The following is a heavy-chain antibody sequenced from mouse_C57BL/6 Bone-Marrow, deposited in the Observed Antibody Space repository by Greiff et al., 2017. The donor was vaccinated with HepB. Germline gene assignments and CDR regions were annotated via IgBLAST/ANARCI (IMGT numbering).Heavy chain of an antibody. V-gene: IGHV14-4*01. D-gene: IGHD1-1*01. CDR1: GFNIKDDY. CDR3: TTDYGRDYAMDY. CDR2: IDPENGDT. J-gene: IGHJ4*01. Sequence: VQLQQSGAELVRPGASVKLSCTASGFNIKDDYMHWVKQRPEQGLEWIGWIDPENGDTEYASKFQGKATITADTSSNTAYLPLSSLTSEDTAVYYCTTDYGRDYAMDYWGQGTSVTVSS.